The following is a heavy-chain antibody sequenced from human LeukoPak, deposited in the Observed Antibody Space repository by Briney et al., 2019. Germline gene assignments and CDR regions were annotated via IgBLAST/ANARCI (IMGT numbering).Heavy chain of an antibody. CDR2: IDPSGGST. V-gene: IGHV1-46*01. J-gene: IGHJ4*02. Sequence: ASVKVSCKASGYTFTSYYMHWVRQAPGQGLEWMGIIDPSGGSTSYAQKFQGRVTMTRDTSTSTVYMELSSLRSEDTAVYYCARDRTRIAVAGTFDYWGQGTLVTVSS. CDR1: GYTFTSYY. D-gene: IGHD6-19*01. CDR3: ARDRTRIAVAGTFDY.